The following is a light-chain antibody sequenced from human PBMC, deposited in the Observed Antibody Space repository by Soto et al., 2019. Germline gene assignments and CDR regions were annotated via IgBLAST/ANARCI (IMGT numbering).Light chain of an antibody. CDR2: DIN. V-gene: IGLV1-51*01. J-gene: IGLJ1*01. CDR3: GTWDSSLSAYV. Sequence: QSVLTQPPPVSAAPGQKVTISCSGSSSNIGNNYVSWYQQLPGTAPKLLIYDINQRPSGIPDRFSGSKSGTSATLGITGLQTGDEADYYCGTWDSSLSAYVFGTGTKVTVL. CDR1: SSNIGNNY.